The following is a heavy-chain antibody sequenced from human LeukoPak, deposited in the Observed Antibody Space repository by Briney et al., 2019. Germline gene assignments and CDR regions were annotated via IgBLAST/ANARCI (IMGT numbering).Heavy chain of an antibody. CDR2: ISSSSSTI. Sequence: GGSLRLSCGASGFTFSSYSVNWVRQAPGKGLEWVSYISSSSSTIYYADSVKGRFTISRDNAKNSLYLQMNSLRVEDTAVYYCARGVRGIRADYWGQGTLVTVSS. CDR3: ARGVRGIRADY. CDR1: GFTFSSYS. J-gene: IGHJ4*02. D-gene: IGHD3-3*02. V-gene: IGHV3-48*04.